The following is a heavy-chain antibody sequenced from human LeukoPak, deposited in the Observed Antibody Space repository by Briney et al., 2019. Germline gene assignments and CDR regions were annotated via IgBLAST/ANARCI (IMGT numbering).Heavy chain of an antibody. CDR3: ARDRVTGRWLQSNDAFDI. J-gene: IGHJ3*02. Sequence: GASVTVSCKASGYTFTSYGISWVRQAPGQGLEWMGWISAYNGNTNHAQKLQGRVTMTTDTSTSTAYMELRSLRSDDTAVYYCARDRVTGRWLQSNDAFDIWGQGTMVTVSS. V-gene: IGHV1-18*01. CDR2: ISAYNGNT. CDR1: GYTFTSYG. D-gene: IGHD5-24*01.